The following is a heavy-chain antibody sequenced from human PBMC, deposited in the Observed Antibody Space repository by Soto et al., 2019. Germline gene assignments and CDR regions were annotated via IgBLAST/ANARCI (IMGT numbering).Heavy chain of an antibody. Sequence: LTCAVSGGSFTSNNWWTWVRQPPGQGLEWIGEIYRTGSTNYNPSLKSRVTISLDKSENQFSLKVTSLTAADTAVYYCASRDPGTSVDYWGQGTLVTVSS. CDR2: IYRTGST. CDR1: GGSFTSNNW. V-gene: IGHV4-4*02. D-gene: IGHD1-7*01. J-gene: IGHJ4*02. CDR3: ASRDPGTSVDY.